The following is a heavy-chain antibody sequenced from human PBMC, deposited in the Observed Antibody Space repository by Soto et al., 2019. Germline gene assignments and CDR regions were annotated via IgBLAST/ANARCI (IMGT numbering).Heavy chain of an antibody. Sequence: QVQLVQSGAEVKKSGASVKVSCKASGYTFTSHDINWVRQATGQGLEWMGWMNPNSGNTGYAQKYQGRVTMTRNTSISTAYMELSSLRSEDTAVYYCARWDYGYYARFDYWGQGSLVTVSS. CDR2: MNPNSGNT. D-gene: IGHD4-17*01. CDR1: GYTFTSHD. V-gene: IGHV1-8*01. CDR3: ARWDYGYYARFDY. J-gene: IGHJ4*02.